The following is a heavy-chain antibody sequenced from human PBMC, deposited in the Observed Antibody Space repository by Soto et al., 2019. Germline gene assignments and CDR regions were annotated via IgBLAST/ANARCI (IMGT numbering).Heavy chain of an antibody. V-gene: IGHV3-64*01. CDR2: ISSNGGST. J-gene: IGHJ4*02. Sequence: ESGGGLVQPGGSPRLSCAASGFTFSSYAMHWVRQAPGKGLEYVSAISSNGGSTYYANSVKGRFTISRDNSKNTLYLQMGSLRAEDMAVYYCARAYYSNIDYWGQGTLVTVSS. CDR1: GFTFSSYA. D-gene: IGHD4-4*01. CDR3: ARAYYSNIDY.